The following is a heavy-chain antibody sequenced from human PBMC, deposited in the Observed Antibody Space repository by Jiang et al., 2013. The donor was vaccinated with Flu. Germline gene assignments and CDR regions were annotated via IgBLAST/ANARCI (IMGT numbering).Heavy chain of an antibody. CDR1: GYSFTSYW. CDR3: ARQRRGDSGYDQGYFDY. J-gene: IGHJ4*02. CDR2: IDPSDSYT. Sequence: EVQLVESGAEVKKPGESLRISCKGSGYSFTSYWISWVRQMPGKGLEWMGRIDPSDSYTNYSPSFQGHVTISADKSISTAYLQWSSLKASDTAMYYCARQRRGDSGYDQGYFDYWGQGTLVTVSS. V-gene: IGHV5-10-1*01. D-gene: IGHD5-12*01.